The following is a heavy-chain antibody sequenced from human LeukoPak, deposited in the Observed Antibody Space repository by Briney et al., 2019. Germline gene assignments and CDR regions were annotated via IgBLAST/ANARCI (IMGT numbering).Heavy chain of an antibody. CDR2: INPNSGGT. V-gene: IGHV1-2*02. CDR3: ARDQIAVAGSDAFDI. Sequence: ASVKVSCKASGYTFTGYYMHWVRQAPGQGLEWMGWINPNSGGTNYAQKFQGRVTMTRDTSISTAYMELSRLRSDDTAVYYCARDQIAVAGSDAFDIWGQGTMVTVSS. CDR1: GYTFTGYY. D-gene: IGHD6-19*01. J-gene: IGHJ3*02.